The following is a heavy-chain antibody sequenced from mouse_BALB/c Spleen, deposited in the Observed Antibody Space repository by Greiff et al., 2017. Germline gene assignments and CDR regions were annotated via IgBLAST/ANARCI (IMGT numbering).Heavy chain of an antibody. J-gene: IGHJ2*01. CDR2: INPYNGDT. D-gene: IGHD1-1*01. CDR3: ARSHYGSSYCFDY. V-gene: IGHV1-20*02. CDR1: GYSFTGYF. Sequence: VQLKQSGPELVKPGASVKISCKASGYSFTGYFMNWVMQSHGKSLEWIGRINPYNGDTFYNQKFKGKATLTVDKSSSTAHMELRSLASEDSAVYYCARSHYGSSYCFDYWGQGTTLTVSS.